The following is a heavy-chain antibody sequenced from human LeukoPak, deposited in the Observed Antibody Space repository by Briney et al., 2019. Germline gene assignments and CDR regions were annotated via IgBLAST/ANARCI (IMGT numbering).Heavy chain of an antibody. D-gene: IGHD3-9*01. CDR2: ISWNSGSI. CDR1: GFTFDNYA. CDR3: AKELRYFDWSNVFDY. V-gene: IGHV3-9*01. J-gene: IGHJ4*02. Sequence: GGSLRLSCAASGFTFDNYAMQWVRQAPGKGLEWVSGISWNSGSIGYADSVKGRFTISRDNAKNSLYLQMNSLRAEDTALYYCAKELRYFDWSNVFDYWGQGTLVTVSS.